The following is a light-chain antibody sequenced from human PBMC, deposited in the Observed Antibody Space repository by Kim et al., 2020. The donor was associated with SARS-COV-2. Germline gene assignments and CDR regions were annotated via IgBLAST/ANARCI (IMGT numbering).Light chain of an antibody. CDR1: SGHRTVA. CDR3: QTWGAGIQV. V-gene: IGLV4-69*01. Sequence: PVKLTCTLSSGHRTVAIAWHQQQPEKGTRYLMKLNSDGSHSRGDGIPEGCSGSSAGAERYLTIASRQSEDEADYYCQTWGAGIQVFGGGTQRTVL. CDR2: LNSDGSH. J-gene: IGLJ2*01.